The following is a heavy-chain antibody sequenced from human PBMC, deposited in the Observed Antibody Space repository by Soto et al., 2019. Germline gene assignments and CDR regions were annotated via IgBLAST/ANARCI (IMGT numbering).Heavy chain of an antibody. D-gene: IGHD4-17*01. Sequence: QAQLVQSGAEVKKPGSSVKVSCKASGGTFSSYTISWVRQAPGQGLEWMGRIIPILGIANYAQKFQGRVTITADKSTSTAYMELSSLRSEDTAVYYCARGYGDYTGFDYWGQGTLVTVSS. CDR2: IIPILGIA. J-gene: IGHJ4*02. V-gene: IGHV1-69*02. CDR3: ARGYGDYTGFDY. CDR1: GGTFSSYT.